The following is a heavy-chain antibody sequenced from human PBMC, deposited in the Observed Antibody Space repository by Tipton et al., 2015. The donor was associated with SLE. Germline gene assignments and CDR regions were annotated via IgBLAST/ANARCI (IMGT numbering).Heavy chain of an antibody. CDR1: GGSISSGGYS. CDR3: ASPGSSAPGPYFQH. CDR2: LYPSGST. V-gene: IGHV4-30-2*01. D-gene: IGHD6-25*01. J-gene: IGHJ1*01. Sequence: TLSLTCAVSGGSISSGGYSWSWIRQPPGKGLEWIGFLYPSGSTNYNPSLKSRVTISVDTSKNQFSLKLSSVTAADTAVYYCASPGSSAPGPYFQHWGQGTLVTVSS.